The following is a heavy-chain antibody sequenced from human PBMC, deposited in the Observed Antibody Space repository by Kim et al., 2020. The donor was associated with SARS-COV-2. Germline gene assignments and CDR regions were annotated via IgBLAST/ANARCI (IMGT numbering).Heavy chain of an antibody. D-gene: IGHD2-8*01. CDR3: ATGGVGY. J-gene: IGHJ4*02. CDR1: GFTFSTSN. CDR2: IITSSGTI. Sequence: GGSLRLSCAASGFTFSTSNMNWVRRAPGKGLEWVSYIITSSGTIYSAASVKGRFTVSRDNAKNSLYLQMNSLRAEDTAVYHCATGGVGYWGQGTLVTVSS. V-gene: IGHV3-48*01.